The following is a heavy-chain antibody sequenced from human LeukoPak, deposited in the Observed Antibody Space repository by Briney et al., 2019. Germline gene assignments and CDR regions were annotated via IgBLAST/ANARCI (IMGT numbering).Heavy chain of an antibody. CDR2: ISHDGSDS. V-gene: IGHV3-30*18. CDR1: GFTFSSYG. D-gene: IGHD3-10*01. CDR3: AKELYFGSGSYPDY. Sequence: PGRSLRVSCAASGFTFSSYGVHWVRQAPGKGLEWVAVISHDGSDSHYADSVKGRFTISRDNSKNTVYLQMSSLRPEDTAVYFCAKELYFGSGSYPDYWGQGTLVRVSS. J-gene: IGHJ4*02.